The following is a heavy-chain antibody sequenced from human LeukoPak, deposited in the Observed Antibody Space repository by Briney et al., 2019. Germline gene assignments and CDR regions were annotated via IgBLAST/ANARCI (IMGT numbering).Heavy chain of an antibody. CDR3: ARVDIYFFDS. D-gene: IGHD3-9*01. CDR2: ISADNGNT. CDR1: GYTFTNYG. V-gene: IGHV1-18*01. J-gene: IGHJ4*02. Sequence: ASVKVSCKASGYTFTNYGISWVRQAPGQGLEWMGWISADNGNTYYTQNFQGRVSMTTDTSTSTAYMEVRSLRSDDTAVFYCARVDIYFFDSWGQGTLVTVSS.